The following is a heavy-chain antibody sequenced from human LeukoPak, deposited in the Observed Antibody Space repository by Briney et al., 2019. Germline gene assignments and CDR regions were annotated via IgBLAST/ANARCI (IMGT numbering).Heavy chain of an antibody. D-gene: IGHD7-27*01. CDR3: GRGHWGLDY. CDR2: ISNSGSST. J-gene: IGHJ4*02. CDR1: GFTFSDSY. Sequence: GSLRLPCAASGFTFSDSYMNWIRQAPGKGLEGVSYISNSGSSTYYADSVKGRFTTSRDNAKSSLYLQMNSLRAEDTAVYYCGRGHWGLDYWGQGALVTVSS. V-gene: IGHV3-11*04.